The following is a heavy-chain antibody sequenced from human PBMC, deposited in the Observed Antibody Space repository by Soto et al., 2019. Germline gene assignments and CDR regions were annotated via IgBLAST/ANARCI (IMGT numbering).Heavy chain of an antibody. CDR2: INSDGTTI. CDR1: GFTFSTSW. CDR3: AIAGSYRFDY. J-gene: IGHJ4*02. V-gene: IGHV3-74*01. Sequence: EVQLVESGGDLIQPGGSLRISCAASGFTFSTSWMHWVRQAPGEGLAWVSRINSDGTTINYADSVKGRFTISRDNAKNTLNQQMNSLSADDTAVYYCAIAGSYRFDYWGEGTLVTVSS. D-gene: IGHD1-26*01.